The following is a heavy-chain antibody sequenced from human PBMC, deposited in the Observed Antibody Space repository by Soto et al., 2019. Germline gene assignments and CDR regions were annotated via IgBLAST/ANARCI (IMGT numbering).Heavy chain of an antibody. CDR2: INLGSGHN. V-gene: IGHV1-3*01. CDR3: PKAEGGRTWFGGWIY. Sequence: ASVKESFKASGYSLTTYAIHWVRQAPGQSLEWMGWINLGSGHNKYSQRFQDRVTISGDTSASTVFLELGSLTFEDTAIYYCPKAEGGRTWFGGWIYWGQGAMVTVSS. J-gene: IGHJ4*02. D-gene: IGHD3-10*01. CDR1: GYSLTTYA.